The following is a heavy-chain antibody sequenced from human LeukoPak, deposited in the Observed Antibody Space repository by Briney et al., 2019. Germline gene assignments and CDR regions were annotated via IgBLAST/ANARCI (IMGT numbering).Heavy chain of an antibody. V-gene: IGHV3-23*01. CDR3: AKDSSSWYPGDYYYYYMDV. J-gene: IGHJ6*03. CDR2: ISGSGGST. Sequence: HPGGSLRLSCAASGFTFSSYVMSWVRQAPGKGLEWVSTISGSGGSTYYADSVKGRFTISRDNSKNTLYLQMNSLRAEDTAVYYCAKDSSSWYPGDYYYYYMDVWGKGTTVTISS. CDR1: GFTFSSYV. D-gene: IGHD6-13*01.